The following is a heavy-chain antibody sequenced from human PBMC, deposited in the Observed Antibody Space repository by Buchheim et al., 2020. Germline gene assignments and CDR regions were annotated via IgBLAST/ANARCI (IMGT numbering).Heavy chain of an antibody. CDR1: GFTFSSYG. J-gene: IGHJ6*02. D-gene: IGHD3-10*01. CDR3: AKALLWFGELSVYGMDV. V-gene: IGHV3-30*18. Sequence: QVQLVESGGGVVQPGRSLRLSCAASGFTFSSYGMHWVRQAPGKGLEWVAVISYDGSNKYYADSVKGRFTISRDNSKNTLYLQMNSLRAEDTAVYYCAKALLWFGELSVYGMDVRGQGTT. CDR2: ISYDGSNK.